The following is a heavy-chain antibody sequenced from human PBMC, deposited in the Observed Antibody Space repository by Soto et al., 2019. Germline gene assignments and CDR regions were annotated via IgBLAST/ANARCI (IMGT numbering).Heavy chain of an antibody. CDR2: IFPGGVNI. J-gene: IGHJ6*02. CDR3: ARDAATVTTGLGYYYGMDV. V-gene: IGHV1-46*01. CDR1: GYTFTSYG. Sequence: ASVKVSCKASGYTFTSYGISWVRQAPGQGLEWMGTIFPGGVNIAYAQKFEGRVTMTKDTTTSTVYMELNSLTSEDTAVYYCARDAATVTTGLGYYYGMDVWGQGTTVTVSS. D-gene: IGHD4-4*01.